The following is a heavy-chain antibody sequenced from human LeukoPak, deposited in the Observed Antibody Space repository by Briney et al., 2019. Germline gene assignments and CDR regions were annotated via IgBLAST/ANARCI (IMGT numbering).Heavy chain of an antibody. CDR2: ISYDGSNK. D-gene: IGHD4-11*01. CDR3: ARDETTGVLHFDY. V-gene: IGHV3-30-3*01. Sequence: PGGSLRLSCAASGFTFSSYAMHWVRQAPGKGLEWEAVISYDGSNKYYADSVKGRFTISRDNSENTLYLQMNSLRAEDTAVYYCARDETTGVLHFDYWGQGTLVTVSS. J-gene: IGHJ4*02. CDR1: GFTFSSYA.